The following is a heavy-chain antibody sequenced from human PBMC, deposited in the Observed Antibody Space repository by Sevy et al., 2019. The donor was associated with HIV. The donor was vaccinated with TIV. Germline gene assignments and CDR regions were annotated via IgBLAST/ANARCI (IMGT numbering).Heavy chain of an antibody. J-gene: IGHJ5*02. V-gene: IGHV3-30-3*01. CDR1: GFTFSSYA. CDR3: ARVGGSSNWFDP. Sequence: GGSLRLSCAGSGFTFSSYAMHWVRQAPGKGLEWVAVISNDGSNKYYADSVKGRLTISRDNSRNTLYLQMDSQRIEDTAVYYCARVGGSSNWFDPWGQGTLVTVSS. D-gene: IGHD1-26*01. CDR2: ISNDGSNK.